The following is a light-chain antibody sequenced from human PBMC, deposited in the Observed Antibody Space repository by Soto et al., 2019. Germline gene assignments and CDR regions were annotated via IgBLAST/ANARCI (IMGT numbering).Light chain of an antibody. CDR1: QSVRGSS. J-gene: IGKJ3*01. Sequence: EVVLTQSPGTLSLSPGEGATLSCRASQSVRGSSLAWYQQKPGQAPRLLIYSVPSRATDIPDRFSGSGSGTDFTLTISRLEPEDFAVYYCQQYGALPVTFGPGITVEI. CDR3: QQYGALPVT. V-gene: IGKV3-20*01. CDR2: SVP.